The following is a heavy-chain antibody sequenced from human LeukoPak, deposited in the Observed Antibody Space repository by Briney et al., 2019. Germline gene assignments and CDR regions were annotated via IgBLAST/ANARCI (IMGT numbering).Heavy chain of an antibody. CDR1: GYTFTGHY. Sequence: ASVKVSCKASGYTFTGHYMHWVRQAPGQGLEWMGWINPNSGGTNYAQKFQGRVTMTRDTSISTAYMELSRLRSDDTAVYYCARDLGSSPSNYYYGMDVWGQGTTVTVSS. CDR3: ARDLGSSPSNYYYGMDV. CDR2: INPNSGGT. V-gene: IGHV1-2*02. D-gene: IGHD6-6*01. J-gene: IGHJ6*02.